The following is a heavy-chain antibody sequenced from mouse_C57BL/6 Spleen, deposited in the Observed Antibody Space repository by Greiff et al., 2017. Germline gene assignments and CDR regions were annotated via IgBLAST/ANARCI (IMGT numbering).Heavy chain of an antibody. J-gene: IGHJ2*01. CDR2: IYPGSGNT. Sequence: VQLQQSGAELVRPGASVKLSCKASGYTFTDYYINWVKQRPGQGLEWIARIYPGSGNTYYNEKFKGKATLTAEKSSSTAYMQLSSLTSEDSAVYFCARGLGREGFDYWGQGTTLTVSS. CDR1: GYTFTDYY. CDR3: ARGLGREGFDY. D-gene: IGHD4-1*01. V-gene: IGHV1-76*01.